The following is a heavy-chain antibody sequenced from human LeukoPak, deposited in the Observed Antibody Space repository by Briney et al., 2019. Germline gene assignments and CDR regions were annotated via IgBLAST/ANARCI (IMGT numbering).Heavy chain of an antibody. CDR3: AELGITMIGGV. CDR2: ISSSGSTI. CDR1: GFTFSSYA. D-gene: IGHD3-10*02. V-gene: IGHV3-48*03. J-gene: IGHJ6*04. Sequence: GGSLRLSCAASGFTFSSYAMSWVRQAPGKGLEWVSYISSSGSTIYYADSVKGRFTISRDNAKNSLYLQMNSLRAEDTAVYYCAELGITMIGGVWGKGTTITISS.